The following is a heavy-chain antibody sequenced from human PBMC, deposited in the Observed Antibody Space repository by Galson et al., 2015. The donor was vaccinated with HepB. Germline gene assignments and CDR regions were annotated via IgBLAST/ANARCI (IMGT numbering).Heavy chain of an antibody. V-gene: IGHV4-59*01. CDR1: GGSISSYY. J-gene: IGHJ4*02. D-gene: IGHD1-26*01. CDR3: ARSFIVGATPAFDY. CDR2: IYYSGST. Sequence: SETLSLTCTVSGGSISSYYWSWIRQPPGKGLEWIGYIYYSGSTNYNPSLKSRVTISVDTSKNQFSLKLSSVTAADTAVYYCARSFIVGATPAFDYWGQGTLVTVSS.